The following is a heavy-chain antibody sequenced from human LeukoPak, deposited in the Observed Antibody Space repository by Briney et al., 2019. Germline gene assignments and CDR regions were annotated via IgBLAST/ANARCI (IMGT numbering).Heavy chain of an antibody. CDR2: IAAYNGNT. CDR1: GYTFTNYG. Sequence: ASVKVACKASGYTFTNYGFSWVRQATGQGLEWTEWIAAYNGNTNYAQKLQGRVTMTTDTSTSTAYMELRSLRSDDTAIYYCARDGYFDSWSQGTLVTVSS. CDR3: ARDGYFDS. J-gene: IGHJ4*02. D-gene: IGHD6-13*01. V-gene: IGHV1-18*04.